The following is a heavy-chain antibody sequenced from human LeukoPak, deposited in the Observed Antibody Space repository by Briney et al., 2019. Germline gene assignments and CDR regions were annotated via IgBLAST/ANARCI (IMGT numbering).Heavy chain of an antibody. CDR1: GGSISSYY. Sequence: PPETLSLTCTVSGGSISSYYWSWIRQPAGKGLEWIGRIYTSGSTYYNPSLKSRVTMSVDTSKNQFSLKLSSVTAADTAVYYCTRGKGGTNGYYYYYYMGVWGKGTTVTVSS. V-gene: IGHV4-4*07. CDR2: IYTSGST. J-gene: IGHJ6*03. D-gene: IGHD3-16*01. CDR3: TRGKGGTNGYYYYYYMGV.